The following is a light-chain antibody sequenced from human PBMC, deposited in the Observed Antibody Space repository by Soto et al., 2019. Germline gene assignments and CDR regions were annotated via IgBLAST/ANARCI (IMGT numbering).Light chain of an antibody. V-gene: IGLV1-44*01. J-gene: IGLJ2*01. CDR3: ATWDDSLNVLV. CDR2: KDS. Sequence: QSVLTQPPSASGTPGQRVTISCSGSNSNIGSNTVHWYQHLSGTAPKLLIYKDSQRPSGIPDRVSASKSGTSASLAISGLQSEDEGEYYCATWDDSLNVLVFGGGTKVTVL. CDR1: NSNIGSNT.